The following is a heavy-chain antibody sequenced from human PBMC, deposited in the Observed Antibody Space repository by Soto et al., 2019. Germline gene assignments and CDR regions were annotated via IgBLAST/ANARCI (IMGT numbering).Heavy chain of an antibody. CDR1: GYSFTNYG. CDR2: ISAFNGNT. Sequence: QDQLVQSGAEVKKPGASVTVSCKASGYSFTNYGITWVRQAPGQGLEWLGWISAFNGNTQYAQKVQGRVTMTTDASTSTAYMELRSLRSDDTAVYYCARDRGVAPPVAGNTHYYDYMDVWGKGTTVTVSS. D-gene: IGHD6-19*01. CDR3: ARDRGVAPPVAGNTHYYDYMDV. J-gene: IGHJ6*03. V-gene: IGHV1-18*01.